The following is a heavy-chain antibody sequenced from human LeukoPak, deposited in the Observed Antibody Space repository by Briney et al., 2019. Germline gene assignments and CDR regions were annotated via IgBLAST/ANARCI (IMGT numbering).Heavy chain of an antibody. Sequence: PSETLSLTCTVSGGSTSSGDYYWSWIRQPPGKGLEWIGYIYYSGSTYYNPSLKSRVTIPVDTSKNQFSLKLSSVTAADTAVYYCARDTDDSSGYLGWGQGTLVTVSS. D-gene: IGHD3-22*01. CDR2: IYYSGST. CDR1: GGSTSSGDYY. CDR3: ARDTDDSSGYLG. V-gene: IGHV4-30-4*08. J-gene: IGHJ1*01.